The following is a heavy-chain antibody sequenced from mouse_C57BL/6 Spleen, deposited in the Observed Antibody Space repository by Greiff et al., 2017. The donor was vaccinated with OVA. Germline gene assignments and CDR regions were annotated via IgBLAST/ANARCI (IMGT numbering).Heavy chain of an antibody. D-gene: IGHD3-2*02. J-gene: IGHJ2*01. CDR2: IHPNSGST. Sequence: QVQLQQPGAELVKPGASVKLSCKASGYTFTSYWMHWVKQRPGQGLEWIGMIHPNSGSTNYNEKFKSKATLTVDKSSSTAYMQLSSLTSEDSAVYYCAREGGSSGSDFDYWGQGTTLTVSS. CDR1: GYTFTSYW. CDR3: AREGGSSGSDFDY. V-gene: IGHV1-64*01.